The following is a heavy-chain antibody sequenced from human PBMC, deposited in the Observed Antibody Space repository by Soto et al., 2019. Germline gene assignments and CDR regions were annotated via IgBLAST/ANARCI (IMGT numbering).Heavy chain of an antibody. CDR3: ARDIHCSGGSCYSD. D-gene: IGHD2-15*01. V-gene: IGHV4-34*01. CDR2: INHSGST. Sequence: PSETLSLTCAVYGGSFSGYYWSWIRQPPGKGLEWIGEINHSGSTNYNPSLKSRVTISVDTSKNQFSLKLSSVTAADTAVYYCARDIHCSGGSCYSDWGQGTLVTVSS. CDR1: GGSFSGYY. J-gene: IGHJ4*02.